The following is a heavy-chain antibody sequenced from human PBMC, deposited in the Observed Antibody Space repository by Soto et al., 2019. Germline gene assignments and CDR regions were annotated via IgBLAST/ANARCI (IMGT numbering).Heavy chain of an antibody. J-gene: IGHJ4*02. CDR2: IYYSGST. Sequence: PSETLSLTCTVSGGSISSGGYYWSWIRQHPGKGLEWIGYIYYSGSTYYNPSLKSRVTISVDTSKNQFSLKLSSVTAADTAVYYCARATRISRSTPLKWGQGTLVTVSS. V-gene: IGHV4-31*03. CDR1: GGSISSGGYY. CDR3: ARATRISRSTPLK.